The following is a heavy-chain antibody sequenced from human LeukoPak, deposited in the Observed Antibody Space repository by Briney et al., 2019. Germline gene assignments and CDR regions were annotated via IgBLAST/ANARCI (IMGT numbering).Heavy chain of an antibody. D-gene: IGHD3-10*01. V-gene: IGHV4-39*07. CDR2: IYYSGST. CDR1: GGSISSSSYY. J-gene: IGHJ4*02. Sequence: SETLSLTCTVPGGSISSSSYYWGWIRQPPGKGLEWIGCIYYSGSTYYNASLKSRVTISVDTTKNQFSLKLSSVTAADTAVYYCARGRGARRGTYYYGSGSYSKIFDYWGQGTLVTVSA. CDR3: ARGRGARRGTYYYGSGSYSKIFDY.